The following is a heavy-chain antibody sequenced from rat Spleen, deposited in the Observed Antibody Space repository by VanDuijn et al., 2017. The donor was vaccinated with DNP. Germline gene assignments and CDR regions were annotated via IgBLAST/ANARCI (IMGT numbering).Heavy chain of an antibody. J-gene: IGHJ4*01. D-gene: IGHD1-2*01. V-gene: IGHV5-19*01. CDR3: ARCYSSYYAMDA. Sequence: EVQLVESGGGLVQPGRSLKLSCAASGFTFSNYGMNWIRQAPTKGLEWVASIGPSGGSTYYRDSVKGRFTISRDNAKNTLYLQMNSLRSEDTATYYCARCYSSYYAMDAWGQGTSVTVSS. CDR2: IGPSGGST. CDR1: GFTFSNYG.